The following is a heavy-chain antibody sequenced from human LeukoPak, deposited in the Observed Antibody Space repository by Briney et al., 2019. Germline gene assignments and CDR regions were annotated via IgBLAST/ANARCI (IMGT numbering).Heavy chain of an antibody. D-gene: IGHD4-17*01. J-gene: IGHJ4*02. V-gene: IGHV3-23*01. CDR1: GFTFSSYW. CDR2: ISDNGRST. CDR3: TKRGTVTTFGHCDF. Sequence: GGSLRLSCAASGFTFSSYWMSWVRQAPGKGLEWVSTISDNGRSTYYADSVKGRFTISRDNSKNTLYLQMNSLRAEDTAVYYCTKRGTVTTFGHCDFWGQGTLVTVSS.